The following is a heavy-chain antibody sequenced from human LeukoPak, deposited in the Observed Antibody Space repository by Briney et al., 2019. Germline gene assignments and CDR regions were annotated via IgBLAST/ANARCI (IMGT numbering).Heavy chain of an antibody. V-gene: IGHV4-39*01. CDR2: IYYSGST. D-gene: IGHD1-26*01. Sequence: SETLSLTCTVSGGSISSRSYYWGRIRQPPGKGLEWIGSIYYSGSTYYNPSLKSRVTISVDTSKNQFSLKLSSVTAADTAVYYCARTEGWELFDYWGQGTLVTVSS. J-gene: IGHJ4*02. CDR3: ARTEGWELFDY. CDR1: GGSISSRSYY.